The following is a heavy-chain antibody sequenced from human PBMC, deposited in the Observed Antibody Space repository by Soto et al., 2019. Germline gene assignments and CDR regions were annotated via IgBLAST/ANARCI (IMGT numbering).Heavy chain of an antibody. CDR1: GYTFISFG. CDR3: AKDGYGNNDGDALHI. Sequence: QGQLVQSGAEVKKPGASVKVSCKASGYTFISFGITWVRQAPGQGLEWMGWISTYNGKANYAQKLQGRVTVTRDTSTNTAYMELRSLRSDDTAVYYCAKDGYGNNDGDALHIWGQGTMVTVSS. CDR2: ISTYNGKA. D-gene: IGHD4-4*01. J-gene: IGHJ3*02. V-gene: IGHV1-18*04.